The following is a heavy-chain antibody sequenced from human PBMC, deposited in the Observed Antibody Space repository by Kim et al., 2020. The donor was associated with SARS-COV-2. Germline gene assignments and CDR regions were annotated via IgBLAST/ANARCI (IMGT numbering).Heavy chain of an antibody. V-gene: IGHV1-46*01. J-gene: IGHJ5*02. CDR3: ARGHDILTGYRSSQDWIDP. CDR1: GYTFTSYY. Sequence: ASVKVSCKASGYTFTSYYIHWVRQAPGQGLELMGIINPSRGSTSYAQKFQGRVTMTRDTYTSTVYMELSSLRSEDTAVYYCARGHDILTGYRSSQDWIDPWGQGTLVTVSS. D-gene: IGHD3-9*01. CDR2: INPSRGST.